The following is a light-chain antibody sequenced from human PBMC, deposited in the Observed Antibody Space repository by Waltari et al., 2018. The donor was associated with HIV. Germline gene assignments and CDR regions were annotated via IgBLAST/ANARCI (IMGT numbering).Light chain of an antibody. J-gene: IGKJ4*01. CDR2: EAY. V-gene: IGKV1-12*01. Sequence: DIQMTQSPPPVSAFVGDTVIITCRASQDITTSLAWYQFKSGQAPKRVLYEAYKLWTGVPSRFAGSGSGTDFTRTITSLQSEDFATYYCQHGKTFPHTFGGGTRVG. CDR1: QDITTS. CDR3: QHGKTFPHT.